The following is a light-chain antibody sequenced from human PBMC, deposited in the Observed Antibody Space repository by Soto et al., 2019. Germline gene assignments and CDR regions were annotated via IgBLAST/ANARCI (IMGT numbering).Light chain of an antibody. CDR1: QNINNY. J-gene: IGKJ4*01. CDR3: QQRTDWPPLT. V-gene: IGKV3-11*01. CDR2: DAS. Sequence: EIELTQSPATLSLSPGYTATLSCRASQNINNYLAWYQQKSGQAPRLLIFDASNRATGIPPRFSGRGSGTDFTLTISSLEPEEFAVYYCQQRTDWPPLTFGGGTKVDIK.